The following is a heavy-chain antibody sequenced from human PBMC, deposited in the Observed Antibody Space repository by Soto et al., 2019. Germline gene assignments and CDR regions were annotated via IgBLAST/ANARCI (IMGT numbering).Heavy chain of an antibody. Sequence: QVQLVESGGGVVQPGRSLRLSCAASGFTFSSYGMHWVRQAPGKGLEWVAVIWYDGSNKYYADSVKGRFTISRDNSKNTLHLPLTSLRAEDTAVYYCARDGWALAGTYDYYGMDVWGQGTTVTVSS. CDR2: IWYDGSNK. V-gene: IGHV3-33*01. D-gene: IGHD6-19*01. CDR3: ARDGWALAGTYDYYGMDV. J-gene: IGHJ6*02. CDR1: GFTFSSYG.